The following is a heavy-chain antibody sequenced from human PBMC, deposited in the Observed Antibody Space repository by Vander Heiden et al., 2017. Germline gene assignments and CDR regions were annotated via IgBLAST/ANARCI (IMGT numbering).Heavy chain of an antibody. V-gene: IGHV3-30*18. CDR2: ISYDGSNK. CDR1: RFTFSSYG. CDR3: AKDSVGALDY. J-gene: IGHJ4*02. Sequence: QVQLVECGGGVVQPGRSLRLACAASRFTFSSYGMHWVRQAPGKGLEWVAVISYDGSNKYYADSVKGRFTISRDNSKNTLYLQMNSLRAEDTAVYYCAKDSVGALDYWGQGTLVTVSS. D-gene: IGHD1-26*01.